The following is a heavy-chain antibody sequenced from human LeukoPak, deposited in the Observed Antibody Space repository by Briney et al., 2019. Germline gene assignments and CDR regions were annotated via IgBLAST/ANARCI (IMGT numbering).Heavy chain of an antibody. J-gene: IGHJ3*02. Sequence: GASVKVSCKASGCTFSSYAISWVRQAPGQGLEWMGVITPIFCTANYAQKFQGRVTITAEESTSTAYMELSSLRSEDTAVYYCARAEDCSSTSCYKYSFGAFDIWGQGTMVTVSS. D-gene: IGHD2-2*02. CDR2: ITPIFCTA. CDR3: ARAEDCSSTSCYKYSFGAFDI. V-gene: IGHV1-69*01. CDR1: GCTFSSYA.